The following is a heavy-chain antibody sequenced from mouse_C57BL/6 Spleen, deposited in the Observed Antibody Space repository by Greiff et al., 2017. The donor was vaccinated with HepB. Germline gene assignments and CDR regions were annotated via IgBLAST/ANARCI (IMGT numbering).Heavy chain of an antibody. CDR3: ARGYEEYYFDY. CDR2: ISYDGSN. D-gene: IGHD2-10*02. V-gene: IGHV3-6*01. Sequence: EVQLQESGPGLVKPSQSLSLTCSVTGYSITSGYYWNWIRQFPGNKLEWMGYISYDGSNNYNPSLKNRISITRDTSKNQFFLKLNSVTTEDTATYYCARGYEEYYFDYWGQGTTLTVSS. CDR1: GYSITSGYY. J-gene: IGHJ2*01.